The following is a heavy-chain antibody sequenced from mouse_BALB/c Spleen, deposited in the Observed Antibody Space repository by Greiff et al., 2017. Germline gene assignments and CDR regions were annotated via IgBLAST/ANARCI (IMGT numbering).Heavy chain of an antibody. CDR2: INPSNGGT. Sequence: VQLKQSGAELVKPGASVKLSCKASGYTFTSYYMYWVKQRPGQGLEWIGEINPSNGGTNFNEKFKSKATLTVDKSSSTAYMQLSSLTSEDSAVYYCTRSGAYYGTMDYWGQGTTVTVSS. V-gene: IGHV1S81*02. J-gene: IGHJ4*01. D-gene: IGHD2-10*01. CDR1: GYTFTSYY. CDR3: TRSGAYYGTMDY.